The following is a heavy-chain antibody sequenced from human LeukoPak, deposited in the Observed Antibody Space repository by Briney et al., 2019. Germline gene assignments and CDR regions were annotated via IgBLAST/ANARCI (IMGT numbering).Heavy chain of an antibody. D-gene: IGHD2-2*01. CDR3: ARWEYCSSTSCYDESETFDY. Sequence: ASVKVSCKASGYTFTSYAISWVRQAPGQGRGWMGWISAYNGNTNYAQKYQGRVTMTTDTSTSTAYMELRSLRSDDTAVYYCARWEYCSSTSCYDESETFDYWGQGTLVTVSS. J-gene: IGHJ4*02. CDR2: ISAYNGNT. V-gene: IGHV1-18*01. CDR1: GYTFTSYA.